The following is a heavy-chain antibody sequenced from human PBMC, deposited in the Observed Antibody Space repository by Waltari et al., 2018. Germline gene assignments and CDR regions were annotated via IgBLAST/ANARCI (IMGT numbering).Heavy chain of an antibody. Sequence: QVQLVQSGAEVKKPGASVNVSCKASGYNFIGYYIHWVRQAPGKGLEWMGWINPNTGGTKYAQKYQGRVTLTRDTSISTAYMELSSLGSDDMAVFYCARQAARNFDYWGQGTLVTVSS. V-gene: IGHV1-2*02. J-gene: IGHJ4*02. CDR2: INPNTGGT. CDR3: ARQAARNFDY. CDR1: GYNFIGYY.